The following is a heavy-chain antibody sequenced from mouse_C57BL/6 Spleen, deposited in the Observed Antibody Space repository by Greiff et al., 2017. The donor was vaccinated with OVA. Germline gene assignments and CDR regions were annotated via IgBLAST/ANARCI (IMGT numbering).Heavy chain of an antibody. CDR2: IYPGDGDT. CDR1: GYAFSSSW. CDR3: ARLGYGYDAAMDY. D-gene: IGHD2-2*01. J-gene: IGHJ4*01. V-gene: IGHV1-82*01. Sequence: VQLVESGPELVKPGASVKISCKASGYAFSSSWMNWVKQRPGKGLEWIGRIYPGDGDTNYNGKFKGKATLTADKSSSTAYMQLSSLTSEDSAVYFCARLGYGYDAAMDYWGQGTSVTVSA.